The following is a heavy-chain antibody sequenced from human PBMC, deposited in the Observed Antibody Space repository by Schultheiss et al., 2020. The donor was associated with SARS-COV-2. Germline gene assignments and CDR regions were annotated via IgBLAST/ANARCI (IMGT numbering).Heavy chain of an antibody. CDR1: GGSISSSNW. CDR3: ARAPLGTTAIDAFDI. Sequence: SETLSLTCAVSGGSISSSNWWSWVRQPPGKGLEWIGEINHSGSTNYNPSLKSRVTISVDTSKNQFSLKLSSVTAADTAVYYCARAPLGTTAIDAFDIWGQGTMVTVSS. J-gene: IGHJ3*02. D-gene: IGHD1-7*01. CDR2: INHSGST. V-gene: IGHV4-4*02.